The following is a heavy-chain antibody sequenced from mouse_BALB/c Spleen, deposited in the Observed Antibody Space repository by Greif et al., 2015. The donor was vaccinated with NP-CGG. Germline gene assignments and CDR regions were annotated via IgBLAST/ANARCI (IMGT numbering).Heavy chain of an antibody. J-gene: IGHJ3*01. CDR2: IWAGGST. CDR3: ARDRGYGPAWFAY. CDR1: GFSLTSYG. D-gene: IGHD1-1*02. Sequence: QVHVKQSGPGLVAPSQSLSITCTVSGFSLTSYGVHWVRQPPGKGLEWLGVIWAGGSTNYNSALMSRLSISKDNSKSQVFLKMNSLQTDDTAMYYCARDRGYGPAWFAYWGQGTLVTVSA. V-gene: IGHV2-9*02.